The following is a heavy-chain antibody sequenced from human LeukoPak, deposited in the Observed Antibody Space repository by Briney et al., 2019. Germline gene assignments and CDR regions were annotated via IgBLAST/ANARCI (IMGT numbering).Heavy chain of an antibody. J-gene: IGHJ5*02. Sequence: PGGSLRLSCAASGFTLSSYAMSWVRQAPGKGLEWVSAISGSGGSTYYADSVKGRFTISRDNAKNSLYLQMNSLRAEDTAVYYCARDRSYGDYGYGFGWFDPWGQGTLVTVSS. CDR3: ARDRSYGDYGYGFGWFDP. CDR1: GFTLSSYA. D-gene: IGHD4-17*01. V-gene: IGHV3-23*01. CDR2: ISGSGGST.